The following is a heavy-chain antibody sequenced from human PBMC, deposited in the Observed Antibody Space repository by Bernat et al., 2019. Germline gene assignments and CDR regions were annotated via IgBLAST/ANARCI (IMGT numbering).Heavy chain of an antibody. J-gene: IGHJ6*02. D-gene: IGHD2-2*01. CDR3: TADSVVVPAAIRSPYYYYYYGMDV. CDR2: IKSKTDGGTT. V-gene: IGHV3-15*01. CDR1: GFTFSNAW. Sequence: EVQLVESGGGLVKPGGSLRLSCAASGFTFSNAWMSWVRPAPGKGLEWVGRIKSKTDGGTTDYAAPVKGRFTIPRDDSKNTLYLQMNSLKTEDTAVYYCTADSVVVPAAIRSPYYYYYYGMDVWGQGTTVTVSS.